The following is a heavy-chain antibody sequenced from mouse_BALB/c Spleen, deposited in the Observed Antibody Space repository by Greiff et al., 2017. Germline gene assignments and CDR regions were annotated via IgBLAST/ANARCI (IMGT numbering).Heavy chain of an antibody. D-gene: IGHD1-1*01. J-gene: IGHJ4*01. Sequence: EVKLVESGGGLVQPGGSRKLSCAASGFTFSSFGMHWVRQAPEKGLEWVAYISSGSSTIYYADTVKGRFTISRDNPRNTLFLQMTSLRSEDTAMYYCARRGSGYYYAMDYWGQGTSVTVSS. CDR1: GFTFSSFG. CDR3: ARRGSGYYYAMDY. CDR2: ISSGSSTI. V-gene: IGHV5-17*02.